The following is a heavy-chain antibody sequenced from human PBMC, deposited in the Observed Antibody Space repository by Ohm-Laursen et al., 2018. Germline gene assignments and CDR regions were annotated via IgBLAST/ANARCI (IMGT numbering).Heavy chain of an antibody. CDR3: ARDSVGIVIPNDALDI. Sequence: ASVKVSCKASGGTFSSYAISWVRQAPGQGLEWMGWISAYNGNTNYAQKLQGRVTMTRDTSTSTAYMELRSLRSDDTAVYYCARDSVGIVIPNDALDIWGQGTMVTVS. J-gene: IGHJ3*02. CDR1: GGTFSSYA. D-gene: IGHD1-26*01. V-gene: IGHV1-18*01. CDR2: ISAYNGNT.